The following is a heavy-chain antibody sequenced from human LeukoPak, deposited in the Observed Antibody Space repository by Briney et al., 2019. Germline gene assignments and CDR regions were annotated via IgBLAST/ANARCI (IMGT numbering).Heavy chain of an antibody. CDR2: ISWSSGSI. J-gene: IGHJ6*02. D-gene: IGHD2/OR15-2a*01. CDR1: GFTFDDYA. Sequence: GGSLRLSCAASGFTFDDYAMHWVRQAPGKGLEWVSGISWSSGSIGYADSVKGRFTISRDNAKNSLYLQMNSLRAEDTAVYYCTRGISYTMNIWGQGTTVTVSS. V-gene: IGHV3-9*01. CDR3: TRGISYTMNI.